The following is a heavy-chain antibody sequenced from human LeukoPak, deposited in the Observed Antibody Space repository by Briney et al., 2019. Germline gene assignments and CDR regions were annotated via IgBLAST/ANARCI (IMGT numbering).Heavy chain of an antibody. J-gene: IGHJ6*02. V-gene: IGHV3-48*03. CDR3: AVDEGADSGMDV. Sequence: RGSLRLSRAPSGFTSCGYEMSTVRQAPGEGLGRVSYISVTVGTTPYTDSVRGRFTISRDNAKNSLYLHMNILRAEDTAAYYCAVDEGADSGMDVWSQGTTVTVS. CDR2: ISVTVGTT. D-gene: IGHD4/OR15-4a*01. CDR1: GFTSCGYE.